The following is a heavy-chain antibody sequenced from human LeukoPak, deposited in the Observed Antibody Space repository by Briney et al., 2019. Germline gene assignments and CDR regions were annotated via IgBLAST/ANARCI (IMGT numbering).Heavy chain of an antibody. CDR3: ARFRFDYYDSSGTSNWFDP. CDR2: INPNSGGT. J-gene: IGHJ5*02. Sequence: ASVKVSCKASGYTFTGYYTHWVRQAPGQGLEWMGWINPNSGGTNYAQKFQGRVTMTRDTSISTAYMELSRLRSDDTAVYYCARFRFDYYDSSGTSNWFDPWGQGTLVTVSS. V-gene: IGHV1-2*02. CDR1: GYTFTGYY. D-gene: IGHD3-22*01.